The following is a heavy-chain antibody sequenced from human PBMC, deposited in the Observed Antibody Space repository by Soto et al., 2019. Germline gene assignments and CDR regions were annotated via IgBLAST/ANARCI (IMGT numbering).Heavy chain of an antibody. CDR3: ARDSSLLQIPSSNRYYYPGMDV. V-gene: IGHV4-61*01. J-gene: IGHJ6*02. CDR1: GVSVSGISC. D-gene: IGHD2-2*02. CDR2: IFYNGTT. Sequence: TSETLSLTCTVAGVSVSGISCWTWIRQAPGKGLERIGCIFYNGTTHYNPSLRSPVTISVDTSKNQFSLKVTSVTAADTAVYWCARDSSLLQIPSSNRYYYPGMDVWGQGTTVTVSS.